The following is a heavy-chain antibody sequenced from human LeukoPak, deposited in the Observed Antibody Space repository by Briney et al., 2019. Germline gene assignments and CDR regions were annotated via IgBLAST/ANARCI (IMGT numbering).Heavy chain of an antibody. D-gene: IGHD6-6*01. CDR1: GFTFDDCA. CDR2: ISWNSGSI. V-gene: IGHV3-9*01. Sequence: PGGSLRPSCAASGFTFDDCAMHWVRQAPGKGLEWVSGISWNSGSIGYADSVKGRFTISRDNAKNSLYLQMNSLRAEDTALYYCAKDSLIAARLTSNAFDIWGQGTMVTVSS. CDR3: AKDSLIAARLTSNAFDI. J-gene: IGHJ3*02.